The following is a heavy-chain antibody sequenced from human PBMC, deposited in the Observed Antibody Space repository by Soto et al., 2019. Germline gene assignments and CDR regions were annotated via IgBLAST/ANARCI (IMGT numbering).Heavy chain of an antibody. CDR3: ARVNRSMSLGYCGGDCYNYYYYGMDV. CDR2: IIPIFGTA. CDR1: GGTFSSYA. Sequence: GASVQVSCKASGGTFSSYAISWVRQAPGQGLEWLGGIIPIFGTANYAQKFQGRVTTTADESTSTAYMELSSLRSEDTAVYYCARVNRSMSLGYCGGDCYNYYYYGMDVWGQGTTVTVSS. D-gene: IGHD2-21*02. J-gene: IGHJ6*02. V-gene: IGHV1-69*13.